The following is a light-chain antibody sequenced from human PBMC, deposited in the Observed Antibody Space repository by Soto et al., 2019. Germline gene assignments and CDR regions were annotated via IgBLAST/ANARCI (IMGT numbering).Light chain of an antibody. J-gene: IGLJ2*01. CDR1: SSNIGARYD. CDR2: GNV. Sequence: QSVLTQPPSVSGAHGQRVTISCTGRSSNIGARYDVHWYQQVPGTAPKLLIYGNVNRPAGVPDRFSGSKSGPSASLVITGRHSGDDADYCCQSYDKSLSGSVFGGGTKLTVL. V-gene: IGLV1-40*01. CDR3: QSYDKSLSGSV.